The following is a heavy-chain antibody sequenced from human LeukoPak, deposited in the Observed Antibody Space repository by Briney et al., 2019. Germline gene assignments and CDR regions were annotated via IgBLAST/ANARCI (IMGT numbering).Heavy chain of an antibody. D-gene: IGHD6-13*01. V-gene: IGHV4-4*07. CDR2: IYTSGST. CDR3: ARSEPAAGTIENWFDP. CDR1: GGSISSYY. J-gene: IGHJ5*02. Sequence: SETLSLTCTVSGGSISSYYWSWIRQPAGKGLEWIGRIYTSGSTNYNPSLKSRVTMSVDTSKNQFSLKLSSVTAADTAVYYCARSEPAAGTIENWFDPWGQVTLVTVSS.